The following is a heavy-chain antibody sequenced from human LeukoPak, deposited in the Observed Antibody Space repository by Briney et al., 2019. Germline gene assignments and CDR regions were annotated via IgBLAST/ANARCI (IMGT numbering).Heavy chain of an antibody. Sequence: ASVRVSCKASGYTFNNYGISWVRQAPGQGLEWVGWVSSYNGDTNYAQRFQGRVTMSTDTSTSTAYMELRSLRFDDTAIYYCAKDWHILTGRNCFDPWGQGTLVTVSS. J-gene: IGHJ5*02. CDR1: GYTFNNYG. D-gene: IGHD3-9*01. CDR2: VSSYNGDT. V-gene: IGHV1-18*01. CDR3: AKDWHILTGRNCFDP.